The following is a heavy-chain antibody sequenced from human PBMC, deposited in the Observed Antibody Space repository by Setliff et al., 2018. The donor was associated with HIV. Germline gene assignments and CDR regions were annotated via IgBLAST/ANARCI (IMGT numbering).Heavy chain of an antibody. CDR3: ARRRLVGYSFDY. Sequence: SETLSLTCTVSGGSVYTASYYWAWVRQPPGKGLEWIGTFYFGRTTYYNPSLESRVTLSVDTAKNQLSLKVTSVTAADTAIYYCARRRLVGYSFDYWGQGALVTRLL. CDR1: GGSVYTASYY. V-gene: IGHV4-39*01. CDR2: FYFGRTT. J-gene: IGHJ4*02. D-gene: IGHD6-25*01.